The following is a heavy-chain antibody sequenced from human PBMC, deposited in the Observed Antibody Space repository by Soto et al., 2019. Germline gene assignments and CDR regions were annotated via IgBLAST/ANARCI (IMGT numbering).Heavy chain of an antibody. V-gene: IGHV4-59*02. Sequence: PSETLSLTWSFSGDSVTSHYLTWSRQSPEKGLEWIGYMHYTGFSHYDPSLKSRLTISVDRSKNQFTLQLTSVTVEATAVYYCAISRRKAWSRYWCQETQGTGSS. J-gene: IGHJ4*02. CDR2: MHYTGFS. CDR3: AISRRKAWSRY. D-gene: IGHD1-1*01. CDR1: GDSVTSHY.